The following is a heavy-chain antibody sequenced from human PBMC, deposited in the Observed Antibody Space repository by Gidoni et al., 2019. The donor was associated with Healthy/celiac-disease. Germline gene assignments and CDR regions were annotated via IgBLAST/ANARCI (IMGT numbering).Heavy chain of an antibody. CDR3: ASTAMVFGHYYFDY. J-gene: IGHJ4*02. V-gene: IGHV4-59*01. Sequence: QVQLQESGPGLVKPSETLSLTCTVSGGSISSYYWSWIRQPPGKGLEWIGYIYYSGSTNYNPSLKSRVTISVDTSKNQFSLKLSSVTAADTAVYYCASTAMVFGHYYFDYWGQGTLVTVSS. CDR2: IYYSGST. CDR1: GGSISSYY. D-gene: IGHD5-18*01.